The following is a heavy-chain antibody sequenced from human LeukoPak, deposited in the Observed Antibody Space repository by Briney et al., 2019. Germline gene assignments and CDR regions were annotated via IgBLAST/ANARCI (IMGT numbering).Heavy chain of an antibody. CDR1: GFTFSNYA. Sequence: GGSLRLSCAASGFTFSNYAMSWVRQAPGKGPEWVSALSGSGGGTYYADSVKGRFTISRDNSKNTLYLQMNSLRAEDTAVYYCARGASGGWYAIDYWGQGTLVTVSS. CDR2: LSGSGGGT. D-gene: IGHD6-19*01. CDR3: ARGASGGWYAIDY. J-gene: IGHJ4*02. V-gene: IGHV3-23*01.